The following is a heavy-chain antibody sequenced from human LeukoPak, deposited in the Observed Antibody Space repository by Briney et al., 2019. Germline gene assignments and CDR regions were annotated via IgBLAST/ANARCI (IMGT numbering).Heavy chain of an antibody. CDR1: GYTFTGYY. V-gene: IGHV1-2*02. CDR3: ARKEYSSSWYYFDY. Sequence: VASVKVSCKTSGYTFTGYYMHWVRQAPGQGLEWMGWINPNSSVANYAQRFQGRVTMTTDTSTSTAYMELRSLRSDDTAVYYCARKEYSSSWYYFDYWGQGTLVTVSS. J-gene: IGHJ4*02. D-gene: IGHD6-13*01. CDR2: INPNSSVA.